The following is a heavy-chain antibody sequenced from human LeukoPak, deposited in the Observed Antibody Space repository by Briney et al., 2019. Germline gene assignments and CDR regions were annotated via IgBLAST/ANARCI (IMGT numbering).Heavy chain of an antibody. Sequence: GGSLRLSCAASGFTFSDYYMSWIRQAPGKGLEWISYVSSSGSSIYYADSVKGRFTISRDNAKRSLNLQMNRLRVEDTAVYYCARARPRWDFDYWGQGTLVTVSS. CDR2: VSSSGSSI. D-gene: IGHD5-24*01. CDR3: ARARPRWDFDY. V-gene: IGHV3-11*04. CDR1: GFTFSDYY. J-gene: IGHJ4*02.